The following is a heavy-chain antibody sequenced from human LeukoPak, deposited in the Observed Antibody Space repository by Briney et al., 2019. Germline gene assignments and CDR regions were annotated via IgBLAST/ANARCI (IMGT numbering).Heavy chain of an antibody. Sequence: SQTLSLTCAISRDSVSSNSVAWNWIRLSPSRGLEWLGRTYFRSKWSSDYAVSVKSRITINPDTSKNQFSLQLNSVTPEDSAVYYCARYYYYGMAVWGQGTTVTVSS. CDR3: ARYYYYGMAV. CDR1: RDSVSSNSVA. CDR2: TYFRSKWSS. V-gene: IGHV6-1*01. J-gene: IGHJ6*02.